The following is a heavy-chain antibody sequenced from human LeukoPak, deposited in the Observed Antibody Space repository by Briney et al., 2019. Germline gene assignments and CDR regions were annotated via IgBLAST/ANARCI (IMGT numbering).Heavy chain of an antibody. CDR3: ARGITGMYYYDP. CDR1: GFALNSYS. D-gene: IGHD3-10*01. CDR2: ISSTSAYI. Sequence: PGGSLRLSCAASGFALNSYSLSWVRQAPGKGLEWVSSISSTSAYIHYADSVKGRFTISRDNVDNVVYLQMSSLGAEDTAVYYCARGITGMYYYDPWGQGTLVTVSS. V-gene: IGHV3-21*01. J-gene: IGHJ5*02.